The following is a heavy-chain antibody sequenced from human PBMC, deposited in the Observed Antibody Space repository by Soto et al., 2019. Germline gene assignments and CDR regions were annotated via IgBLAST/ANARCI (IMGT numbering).Heavy chain of an antibody. D-gene: IGHD6-6*01. CDR3: ARDVFPTYSSSSVGEYYYYGMDV. V-gene: IGHV1-69*13. CDR2: IIPIFGTA. CDR1: GDTFSIYA. J-gene: IGHJ6*02. Sequence: SVKVSCKASGDTFSIYAISWVRQAPGQGLEWMGGIIPIFGTANYAQKFQGRVTNTADESTSTAYMELSSLRSEDTAVYYCARDVFPTYSSSSVGEYYYYGMDVWGQGTTVTVSS.